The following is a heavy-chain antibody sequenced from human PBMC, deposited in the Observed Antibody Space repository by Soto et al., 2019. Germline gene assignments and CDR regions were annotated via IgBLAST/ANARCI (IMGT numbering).Heavy chain of an antibody. J-gene: IGHJ5*02. CDR3: ARDRYCSSTSCNGNWFDP. Sequence: ASVKVSCKASGYTFTSYGISWVRQAPGQGLEWMGWISAYNGNTNYAQKLQGRVTMTTDTSTSTAYMELRSLRSDDTAVYYCARDRYCSSTSCNGNWFDPWGQGTLVT. CDR2: ISAYNGNT. D-gene: IGHD2-2*01. V-gene: IGHV1-18*01. CDR1: GYTFTSYG.